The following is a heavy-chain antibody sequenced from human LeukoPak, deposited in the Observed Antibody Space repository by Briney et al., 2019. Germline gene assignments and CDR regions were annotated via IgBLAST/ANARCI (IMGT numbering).Heavy chain of an antibody. J-gene: IGHJ4*02. CDR3: ARPGARYYFDY. CDR2: ISYDGSNK. CDR1: GFTFSSYA. V-gene: IGHV3-30-3*01. D-gene: IGHD3-10*01. Sequence: GGSLRLSCAASGFTFSSYAMHWVRQAPGKGLEWVAVISYDGSNKYYADSVKGRFTISRDNSKNTLYLQMNSLRAEDTAVYYCARPGARYYFDYWGQGTLVTVSS.